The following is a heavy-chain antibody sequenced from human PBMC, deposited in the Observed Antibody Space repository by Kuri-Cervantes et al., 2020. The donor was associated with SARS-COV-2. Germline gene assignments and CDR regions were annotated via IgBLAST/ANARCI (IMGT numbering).Heavy chain of an antibody. CDR2: IYYSGST. V-gene: IGHV4-59*01. J-gene: IGHJ4*02. CDR1: GGSIRSYY. CDR3: ARAGYYFDY. Sequence: SETLSLTCTVSGGSIRSYYWSWIRQPPGKGLEWIGYIYYSGSTNYNPSLKSRVTISVDTSKNQFSLKLSSVTAADTAVYYCARAGYYFDYWGQGTLVTVSS.